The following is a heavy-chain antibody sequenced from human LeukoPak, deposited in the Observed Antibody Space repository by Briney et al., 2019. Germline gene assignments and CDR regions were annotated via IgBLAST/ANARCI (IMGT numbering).Heavy chain of an antibody. J-gene: IGHJ4*02. Sequence: GGSLRLSCAASGFTFSSYAMSWVRQAPGKGLEWVSAISGSGGSTYYADSVKGRFTISRDNSKNTPYLQMNSLRAEDTAVYYCAKLGTEWLFLLDYWGQGTLVTVSS. D-gene: IGHD3-22*01. CDR3: AKLGTEWLFLLDY. CDR2: ISGSGGST. CDR1: GFTFSSYA. V-gene: IGHV3-23*01.